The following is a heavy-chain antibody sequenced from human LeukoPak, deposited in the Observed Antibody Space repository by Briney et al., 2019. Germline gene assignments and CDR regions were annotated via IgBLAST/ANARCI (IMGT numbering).Heavy chain of an antibody. V-gene: IGHV3-48*04. J-gene: IGHJ5*02. Sequence: GGSLRLSCAASGFTFSSYWMSWVRQAPGKGLEWVSYISSSGTTIYYADSVKGRFSISRDNAKNSLYLQLNSLRAEDTAVYYCARDSGRGWFDPWGQGTLVTVSS. CDR2: ISSSGTTI. CDR1: GFTFSSYW. CDR3: ARDSGRGWFDP.